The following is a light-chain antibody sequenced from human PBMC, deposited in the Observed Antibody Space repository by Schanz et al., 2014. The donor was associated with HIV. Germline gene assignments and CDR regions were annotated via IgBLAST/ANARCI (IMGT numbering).Light chain of an antibody. CDR1: SSDVGGYNY. V-gene: IGLV2-8*01. CDR2: EVT. CDR3: GSFAGSNTRGLV. Sequence: QSALTQPASVSGSLGQSVTISCTGTSSDVGGYNYVSWYQQHPGSAPRLIIYEVTKRPSGVPDRFSGSKSGNTASLTVSGLQAEDEADYYCGSFAGSNTRGLVFGTGTKLTVL. J-gene: IGLJ1*01.